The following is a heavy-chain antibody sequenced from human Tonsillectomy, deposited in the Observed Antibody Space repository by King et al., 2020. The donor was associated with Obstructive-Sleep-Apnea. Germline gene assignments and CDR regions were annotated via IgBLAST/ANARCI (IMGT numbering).Heavy chain of an antibody. CDR3: ARAIRGYSYDNDAFDI. Sequence: QLVQSGAEVKKPGASVKVSCKASGYTFTVYDINWVRQATGQGVEWMGWMNPNSGNTGYAQKFQGRVTMTRNTSISTAYMELSSLRSEDTAVYYCARAIRGYSYDNDAFDIWGQGTMVTVSS. V-gene: IGHV1-8*01. D-gene: IGHD5-18*01. J-gene: IGHJ3*02. CDR2: MNPNSGNT. CDR1: GYTFTVYD.